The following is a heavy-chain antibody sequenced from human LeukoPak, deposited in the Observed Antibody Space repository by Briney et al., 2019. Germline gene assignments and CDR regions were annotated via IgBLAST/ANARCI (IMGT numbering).Heavy chain of an antibody. D-gene: IGHD2-2*01. J-gene: IGHJ5*02. CDR1: GGSLSTYY. CDR2: IYYSGST. CDR3: ARGHCSSTSCYGVGYWFDP. V-gene: IGHV4-59*01. Sequence: PSETLSLTCSVSGGSLSTYYWSWIRQPPGKGLEWIGYIYYSGSTNYNPSLKSRVTISVDTSKNQFSLKLSSVTAADTAVYYCARGHCSSTSCYGVGYWFDPWGQGTLVTVSS.